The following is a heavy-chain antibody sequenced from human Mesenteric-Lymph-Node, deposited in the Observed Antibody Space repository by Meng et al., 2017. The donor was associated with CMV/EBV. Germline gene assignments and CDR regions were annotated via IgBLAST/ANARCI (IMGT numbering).Heavy chain of an antibody. J-gene: IGHJ5*02. CDR3: VRLERGWFDP. D-gene: IGHD1-1*01. CDR1: GGPVSSISYH. CDR2: IYYSGST. Sequence: LTCTVSGGPVSSISYHWSWIRQPPGKGLEWIGYIYYSGSTNYNPSLKSRVTISIDTSKKQFSLKMTSVTAADTAVYYCVRLERGWFDPWGQGSLVTVSS. V-gene: IGHV4-61*01.